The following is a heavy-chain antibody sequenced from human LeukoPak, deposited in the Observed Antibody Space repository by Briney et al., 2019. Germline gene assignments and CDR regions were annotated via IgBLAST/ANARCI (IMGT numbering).Heavy chain of an antibody. D-gene: IGHD6-19*01. J-gene: IGHJ5*02. CDR3: ATHTISVQRSEGYSSGWFYWFDP. CDR1: GGSVSSGSYY. CDR2: MSYSGST. V-gene: IGHV4-61*01. Sequence: SETLSLTCTVSGGSVSSGSYYWSWIRHPTGKGLEWSGCMSYSGSTNYNPSLKSRVTISVDTSKNQFSLKLSSVTAADTAVYYCATHTISVQRSEGYSSGWFYWFDPWGQGTLVTVSS.